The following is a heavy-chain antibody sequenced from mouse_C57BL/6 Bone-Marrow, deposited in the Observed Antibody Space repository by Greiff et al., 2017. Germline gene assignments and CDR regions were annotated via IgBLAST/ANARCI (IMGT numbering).Heavy chain of an antibody. D-gene: IGHD3-2*02. CDR1: GYSFTGYY. V-gene: IGHV1-42*01. CDR2: INPSTGGT. CDR3: ARRQLRLRPFDY. Sequence: VQLKQSGPELVKPGASVKISCKASGYSFTGYYMNWVKQSPEKSLEWIGEINPSTGGTTYNQKFKAKATLTVDKSSSTAYMQLKSLTSEDSAVYYCARRQLRLRPFDYWGQGTTLTVSS. J-gene: IGHJ2*01.